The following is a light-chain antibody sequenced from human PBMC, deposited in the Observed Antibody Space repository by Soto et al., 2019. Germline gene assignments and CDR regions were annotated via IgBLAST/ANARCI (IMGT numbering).Light chain of an antibody. CDR3: QHRRT. V-gene: IGKV3-11*01. J-gene: IGKJ5*01. CDR2: DAS. CDR1: QSISNY. Sequence: EIVLTQSPATLSLSAGERAALSCRASQSISNYLAWYQQRPGRAPRLLIDDASKRATGIPDRFSGSGSGADFTLSLSSLEPEDFAVYYCQHRRTFGQGTRLEIK.